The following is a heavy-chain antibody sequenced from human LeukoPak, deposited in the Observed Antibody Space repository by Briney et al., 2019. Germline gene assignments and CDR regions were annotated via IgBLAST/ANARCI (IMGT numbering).Heavy chain of an antibody. CDR2: IYYSGST. CDR3: AASRYDSSGYYLPPFDY. CDR1: GGSISSGGYY. V-gene: IGHV4-31*03. J-gene: IGHJ4*02. Sequence: SETLSLTCTASGGSISSGGYYWSWIRQHPGKGLEWIGYIYYSGSTYYNPSLKSRVTISVDTSKNQFSLKLSSVTAADTAVYYCAASRYDSSGYYLPPFDYWGQGTLVTVSS. D-gene: IGHD3-22*01.